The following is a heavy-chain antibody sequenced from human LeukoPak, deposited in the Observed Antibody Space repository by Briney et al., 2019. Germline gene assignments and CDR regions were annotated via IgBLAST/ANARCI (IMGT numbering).Heavy chain of an antibody. D-gene: IGHD1-26*01. CDR2: ISYDGSNK. CDR1: GFTFSSYA. V-gene: IGHV3-30-3*01. Sequence: GRSLRLSCAASGFTFSSYAMHWVRQAPGKVLGWVAVISYDGSNKYYADSVKGRFTISRDNSKNTLYLQMNSLRAEDTAVYYCARDVWELQAPDYWGQGTLVTVSS. J-gene: IGHJ4*02. CDR3: ARDVWELQAPDY.